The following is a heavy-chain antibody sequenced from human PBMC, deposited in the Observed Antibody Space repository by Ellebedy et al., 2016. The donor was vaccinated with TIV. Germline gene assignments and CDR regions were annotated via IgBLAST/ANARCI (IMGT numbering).Heavy chain of an antibody. D-gene: IGHD5-24*01. V-gene: IGHV4-30-2*01. CDR3: ARPRGLQFQNWYFDL. CDR2: IYHSGST. Sequence: SETLSLTXAISGGSISSGGYSWSWIRQPPGKGLEWIGYIYHSGSTYYNPSLKSRVTISVDTSKNQFSLKLSSVTAADTAVYYCARPRGLQFQNWYFDLWGRGTLVTVSS. CDR1: GGSISSGGYS. J-gene: IGHJ2*01.